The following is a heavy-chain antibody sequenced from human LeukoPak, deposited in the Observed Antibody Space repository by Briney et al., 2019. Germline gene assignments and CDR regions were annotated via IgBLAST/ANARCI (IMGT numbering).Heavy chain of an antibody. D-gene: IGHD2-2*01. V-gene: IGHV4-59*01. CDR3: ARDCSSTSCYHSGYYYCYMDV. Sequence: SETLSLTCTVSGGSISSYYWSWIRQPPGQELEGMGYIYYSRSTNDNPSLKSRVTISVDTSKNQFSLKLSSVTAADTAVYYCARDCSSTSCYHSGYYYCYMDVWGKGTTVTVSS. CDR1: GGSISSYY. CDR2: IYYSRST. J-gene: IGHJ6*03.